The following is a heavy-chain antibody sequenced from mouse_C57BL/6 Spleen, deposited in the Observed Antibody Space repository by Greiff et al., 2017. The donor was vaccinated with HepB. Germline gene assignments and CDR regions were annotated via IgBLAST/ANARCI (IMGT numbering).Heavy chain of an antibody. CDR2: IDPSDSET. Sequence: QVQLQQPGAELVRPGSSVKLSCKASGYTFTSYWMHWVKQRPIQGLEWIGNIDPSDSETHYNQKFKDKATCTVDKASSTAYMQLSSLTSEDSAVYYCAREDGSSFNFDYWGQGTTLTVSS. CDR3: AREDGSSFNFDY. D-gene: IGHD1-1*01. V-gene: IGHV1-52*01. CDR1: GYTFTSYW. J-gene: IGHJ2*01.